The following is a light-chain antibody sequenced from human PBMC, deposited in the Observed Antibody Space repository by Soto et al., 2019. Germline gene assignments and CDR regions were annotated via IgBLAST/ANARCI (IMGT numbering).Light chain of an antibody. CDR1: QTINNN. J-gene: IGKJ1*01. V-gene: IGKV3-15*01. CDR3: QQYNNWPQT. Sequence: VMTQAPATLSVSPGERATLSCRASQTINNNVAWYQLKVGQAPRLLIYGASTRATGIPARFSGSGSGTEFTLTISSLQSEDFAEYHCQQYNNWPQTCGQGTKGDI. CDR2: GAS.